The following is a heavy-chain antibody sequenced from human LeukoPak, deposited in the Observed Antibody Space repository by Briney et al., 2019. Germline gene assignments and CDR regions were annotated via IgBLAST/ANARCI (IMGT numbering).Heavy chain of an antibody. Sequence: SVKVSCKASGFTFTSSAMQWVRQARGQRLEWIGWIVVGSGNTDYAQKFQERVTITRDMSTSTAYMELSSLRSEDTAVYYCAAQPHDYDYVWGSYRWSDAFDIWGQGTMVTVSS. CDR2: IVVGSGNT. CDR1: GFTFTSSA. CDR3: AAQPHDYDYVWGSYRWSDAFDI. D-gene: IGHD3-16*02. V-gene: IGHV1-58*02. J-gene: IGHJ3*02.